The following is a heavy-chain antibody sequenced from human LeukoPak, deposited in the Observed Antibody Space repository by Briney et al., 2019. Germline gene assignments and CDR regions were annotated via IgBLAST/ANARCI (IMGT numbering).Heavy chain of an antibody. D-gene: IGHD1-1*01. V-gene: IGHV4-39*01. Sequence: SETLSLTCTVSGGSISSSSYYWGWIRQPPGKGLEWIGSIYYGGSTYYNPSLKGRFTISRDNAKNSLYLQMNSLRAEDTAVYYCASLSWNDVDYHYYGMDVWGQGTTVTVSS. CDR3: ASLSWNDVDYHYYGMDV. CDR1: GGSISSSSYY. CDR2: IYYGGST. J-gene: IGHJ6*02.